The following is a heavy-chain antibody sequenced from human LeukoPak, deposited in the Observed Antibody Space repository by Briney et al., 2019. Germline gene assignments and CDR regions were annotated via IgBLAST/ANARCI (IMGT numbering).Heavy chain of an antibody. CDR1: GFTLISYE. V-gene: IGHV3-48*03. CDR2: ISSSGSTI. CDR3: AGRGLRWLQFLFY. D-gene: IGHD5-24*01. Sequence: GWYLRHSCAASGFTLISYEMNWVRQAPGKGLEWVSYISSSGSTIYYADSVKGRFTISRDNAKNSLYLQMNSLRAEDTAVYYCAGRGLRWLQFLFYWGQGTLVTVSS. J-gene: IGHJ4*02.